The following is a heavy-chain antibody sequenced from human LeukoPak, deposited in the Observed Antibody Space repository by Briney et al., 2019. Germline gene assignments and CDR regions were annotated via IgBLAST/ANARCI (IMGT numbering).Heavy chain of an antibody. D-gene: IGHD5-18*01. CDR3: ARSVLGYSYGLHIDY. CDR1: GASIRSSY. Sequence: PSETLSLTCSVSGASIRSSYWTWIRQPPGKGLEWIGYIHYRGSTNYNPSLKSRVTISVDTSKYQFSLKLSSLTAADTAVYYCARSVLGYSYGLHIDYWGQGTLVTVSS. CDR2: IHYRGST. V-gene: IGHV4-59*01. J-gene: IGHJ4*02.